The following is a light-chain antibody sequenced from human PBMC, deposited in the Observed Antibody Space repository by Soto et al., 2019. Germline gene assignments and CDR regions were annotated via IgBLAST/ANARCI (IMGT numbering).Light chain of an antibody. CDR3: QQSYHTLPLT. CDR2: AAS. CDR1: QSISNY. J-gene: IGKJ4*01. Sequence: DIQMTQSPSSLSASVGDRVTIICRASQSISNYVNWYQQRLGKAPNLLIYAASSLQSGVPSRFSGSGSGRDFTLTISSLHPEDFATYYCQQSYHTLPLTFGGGTKVEI. V-gene: IGKV1-39*01.